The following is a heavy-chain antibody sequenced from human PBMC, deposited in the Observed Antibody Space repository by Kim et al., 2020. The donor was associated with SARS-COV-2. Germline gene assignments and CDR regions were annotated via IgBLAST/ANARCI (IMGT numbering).Heavy chain of an antibody. Sequence: GESLKISCKGSGYSFTSYWIGWVRQMPGKGLEWMGIIYPDDSDTRYSPSFQGQVTISADKSISTAYLQWGSLKASDTAIYYCARGPINYFDSSGSPFDPWGQGTLVTVSS. V-gene: IGHV5-51*01. J-gene: IGHJ5*02. D-gene: IGHD3-22*01. CDR3: ARGPINYFDSSGSPFDP. CDR1: GYSFTSYW. CDR2: IYPDDSDT.